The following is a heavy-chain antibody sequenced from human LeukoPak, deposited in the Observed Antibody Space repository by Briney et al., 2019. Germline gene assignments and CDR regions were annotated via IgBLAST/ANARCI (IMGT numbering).Heavy chain of an antibody. CDR3: ARGTDYYDRSGYRFINAFDI. D-gene: IGHD3-22*01. J-gene: IGHJ3*02. V-gene: IGHV3-11*01. CDR2: ITSSATTI. CDR1: GFTFSDYY. Sequence: PGGSLRLSCAASGFTFSDYYMSWIRQAPGKGLEWVSYITSSATTIYYADSVKGRFTVSRDNAKNSLYVQMNSLRAEDTAVYYCARGTDYYDRSGYRFINAFDIWGQGTLVTVSS.